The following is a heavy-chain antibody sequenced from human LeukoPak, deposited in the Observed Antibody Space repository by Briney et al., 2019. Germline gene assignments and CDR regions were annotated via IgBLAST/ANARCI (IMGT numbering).Heavy chain of an antibody. V-gene: IGHV1-8*01. J-gene: IGHJ4*02. Sequence: GASVKVSCKASGYTFTSYDINWVRQATGQGLEWMGWMNPNSGNTGYAQKFQGRVTMTRNTSISTAYMELSSLRSEDTAVYYCARVLKGHPHYYGSGSYYSWGQGTLVTVSS. CDR1: GYTFTSYD. D-gene: IGHD3-10*01. CDR3: ARVLKGHPHYYGSGSYYS. CDR2: MNPNSGNT.